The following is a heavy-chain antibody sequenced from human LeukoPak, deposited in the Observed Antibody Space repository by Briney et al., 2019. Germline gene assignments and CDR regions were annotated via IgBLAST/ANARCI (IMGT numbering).Heavy chain of an antibody. J-gene: IGHJ3*02. CDR1: GYTFTSYG. D-gene: IGHD2-2*03. Sequence: ASVKVSCKASGYTFTSYGISWVRQAPGQGLEWMGWISAYNGNTNYAQKLQGRVTMTTDASTSTAYMELSSLRSEDTAVYYCATNPLDIVVVPADVAFDIWGQGTMVTVSS. CDR2: ISAYNGNT. CDR3: ATNPLDIVVVPADVAFDI. V-gene: IGHV1-18*01.